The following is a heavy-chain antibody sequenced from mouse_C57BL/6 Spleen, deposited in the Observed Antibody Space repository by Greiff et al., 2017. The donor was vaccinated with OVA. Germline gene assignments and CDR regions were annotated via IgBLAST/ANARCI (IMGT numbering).Heavy chain of an antibody. Sequence: VQLQQSGAELVRPGASVTLSCKASGYTFTDYEMHWVKQTPVHGLEWIGAIDPETGGTAYNQKFKGKAILTADKSSSTAYMELRSLTSEDSAVYYCTRSDHYSNLAWFAYWGQGTLVTVSA. J-gene: IGHJ3*01. CDR3: TRSDHYSNLAWFAY. V-gene: IGHV1-15*01. CDR1: GYTFTDYE. CDR2: IDPETGGT. D-gene: IGHD2-5*01.